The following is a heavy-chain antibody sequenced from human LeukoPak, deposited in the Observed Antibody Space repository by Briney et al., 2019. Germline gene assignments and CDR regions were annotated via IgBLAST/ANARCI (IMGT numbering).Heavy chain of an antibody. Sequence: GGSLRLSCAASEFTFSNYNMNWVRQAPGQRLEWVSSITSSSTYVFYADSVKGRFTISRDNAQNSLHLQMNSLRAEDTAVYYCARDPYSGSYGNNYYYYMDVWGKGTTVTISS. CDR1: EFTFSNYN. V-gene: IGHV3-21*01. J-gene: IGHJ6*03. CDR3: ARDPYSGSYGNNYYYYMDV. D-gene: IGHD5-12*01. CDR2: ITSSSTYV.